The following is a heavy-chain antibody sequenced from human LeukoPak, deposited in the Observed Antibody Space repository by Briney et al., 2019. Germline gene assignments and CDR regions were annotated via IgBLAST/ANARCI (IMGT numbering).Heavy chain of an antibody. CDR1: AFTLSGYW. J-gene: IGHJ3*02. CDR3: ARDDGGRYSAGWYDAFDI. V-gene: IGHV3-7*01. D-gene: IGHD6-13*01. CDR2: INRDGSEK. Sequence: PGGSLRLFCAASAFTLSGYWMTWVRQASGKGLEWVANINRDGSEKHYVDSVKGRFTISRDNARNSLFLQMDSLRAEDTALYFCARDDGGRYSAGWYDAFDIWGPGTMVTVSS.